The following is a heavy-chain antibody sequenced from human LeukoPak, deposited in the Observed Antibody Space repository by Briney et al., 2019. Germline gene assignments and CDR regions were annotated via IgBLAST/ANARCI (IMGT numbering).Heavy chain of an antibody. V-gene: IGHV3-74*01. CDR1: GFTFTSYW. CDR2: VEHDGSRT. D-gene: IGHD4-17*01. CDR3: ATDLG. Sequence: GGSLRLSCAASGFTFTSYWMHWVRQPPGKGLVWVSRVEHDGSRTAYADSVTGRFTISRDNARNMVYLQMNNLRAEDTAVYYCATDLGWGQGTLVTVSS. J-gene: IGHJ4*02.